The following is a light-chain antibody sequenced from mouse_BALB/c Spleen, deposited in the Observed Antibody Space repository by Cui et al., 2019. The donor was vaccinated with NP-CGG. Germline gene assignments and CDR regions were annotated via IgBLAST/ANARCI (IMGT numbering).Light chain of an antibody. CDR1: ARAVNTSNY. CDR3: ALWYSNHWV. V-gene: IGLV1*01. Sequence: QAVVTQESALTTSPDETVTLTCRSSARAVNTSNYANWVQEKPDHLFTGLIGGTNNRAPGVPARFSGSLIGDKAALTITGAQTEDEAIYFCALWYSNHWVFGGGTKLTVL. J-gene: IGLJ1*01. CDR2: GTN.